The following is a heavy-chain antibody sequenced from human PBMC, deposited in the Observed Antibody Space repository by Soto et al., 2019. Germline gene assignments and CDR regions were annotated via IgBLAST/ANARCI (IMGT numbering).Heavy chain of an antibody. V-gene: IGHV1-46*01. CDR3: ARDRGYDSSGYYYGSIDY. J-gene: IGHJ4*02. CDR2: INPSGGST. Sequence: ASVKVSCKASGYTFTSYYMHWVRQAPGQGLEWMGIINPSGGSTSYAQKFQGRVTMTRDTSTSTVYMELSSLRSGDTAVYYCARDRGYDSSGYYYGSIDYWGQGTLVTVSS. D-gene: IGHD3-22*01. CDR1: GYTFTSYY.